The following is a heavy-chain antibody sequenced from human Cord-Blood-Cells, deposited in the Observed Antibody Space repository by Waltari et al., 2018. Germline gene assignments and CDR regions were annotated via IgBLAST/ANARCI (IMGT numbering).Heavy chain of an antibody. V-gene: IGHV4-34*01. Sequence: QVQLQQWGAGLLKPSETLSLTCAVYGGSFSGYYCSWIRQPPGKGLEWIGEINHSGSTNYNPSLKSRVTISVDTSKNQFSLKLSSVTAADTAVYYCAGNYDFWSGYYYWGQGTLVTVSS. CDR3: AGNYDFWSGYYY. CDR1: GGSFSGYY. D-gene: IGHD3-3*01. CDR2: INHSGST. J-gene: IGHJ4*02.